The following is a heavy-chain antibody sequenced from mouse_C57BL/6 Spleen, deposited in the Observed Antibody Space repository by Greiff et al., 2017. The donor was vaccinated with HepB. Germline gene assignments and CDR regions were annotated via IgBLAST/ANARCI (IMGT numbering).Heavy chain of an antibody. Sequence: VQLQQSGPELVKPGASVKISCKASGYAFSSSWMNWVKQRPGKGLEWIGRIYPGDGDTNYNGKFKGKATLTADKSSSTAYMQRSSLTSEDSAVYFCARQAGGYFDVWGTGTTVTVSS. CDR1: GYAFSSSW. D-gene: IGHD3-2*02. V-gene: IGHV1-82*01. CDR2: IYPGDGDT. J-gene: IGHJ1*03. CDR3: ARQAGGYFDV.